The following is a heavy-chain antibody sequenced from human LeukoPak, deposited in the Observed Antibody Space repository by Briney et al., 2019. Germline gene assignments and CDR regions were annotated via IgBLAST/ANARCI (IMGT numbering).Heavy chain of an antibody. CDR2: ISGSGGST. CDR1: GFTFSSYA. J-gene: IGHJ4*02. V-gene: IGHV3-23*01. D-gene: IGHD3-22*01. Sequence: PGGSLRLSCAASGFTFSSYAMSWVRQAPGKGLEWVSAISGSGGSTYYADSVKGRFTISRDNSKNTLYLQMNSLRAEDTAVYYCARAPHYYDPSLYYFDYWGQGTLVTVSS. CDR3: ARAPHYYDPSLYYFDY.